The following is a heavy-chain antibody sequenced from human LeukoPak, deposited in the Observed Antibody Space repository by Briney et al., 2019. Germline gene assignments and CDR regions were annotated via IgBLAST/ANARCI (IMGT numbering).Heavy chain of an antibody. V-gene: IGHV1-18*01. Sequence: APVKVSCKASGYTFTSSGISWVRQAPGQGVEWMGWISAYNGNTNYAQKLQGRVTMTTDTSTSTAYMELRSLRSDDTAVYYCARNSGSYSDDYWGQGTLVTVSS. CDR1: GYTFTSSG. CDR2: ISAYNGNT. CDR3: ARNSGSYSDDY. J-gene: IGHJ4*02. D-gene: IGHD1-26*01.